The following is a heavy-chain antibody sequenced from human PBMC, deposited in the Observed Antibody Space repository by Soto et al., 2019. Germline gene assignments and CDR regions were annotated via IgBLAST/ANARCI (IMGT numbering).Heavy chain of an antibody. CDR3: ANSYGPRSTNIDY. CDR1: GGPFNSYA. J-gene: IGHJ4*02. CDR2: VNPIVGMS. Sequence: QVQLGQSGAEVKKPGSSVKVSCTASGGPFNSYAINGVRQAPGQGREWVGRVNPIVGMSNSAQKFQGRVTITANTSTSNAYMALSSLKSADTALYSGANSYGPRSTNIDYWGQGTLVTVSS. D-gene: IGHD3-10*01. V-gene: IGHV1-69*02.